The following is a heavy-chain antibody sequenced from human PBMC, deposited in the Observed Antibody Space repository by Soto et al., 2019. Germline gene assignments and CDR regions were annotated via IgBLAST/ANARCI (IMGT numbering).Heavy chain of an antibody. J-gene: IGHJ4*02. CDR2: IYYSGIT. CDR1: GGSISSSNYY. V-gene: IGHV4-39*01. D-gene: IGHD6-13*01. Sequence: QLQLQESGPGLVKPSETLSLTCTVSGGSISSSNYYWGWIRQPPGKGLECIVTIYYSGITYYNPSLKSRVTISVDTSKNQFSLKLSSVTAADTAVYYCARVAVAGPHFDYWGQGTLVTVSS. CDR3: ARVAVAGPHFDY.